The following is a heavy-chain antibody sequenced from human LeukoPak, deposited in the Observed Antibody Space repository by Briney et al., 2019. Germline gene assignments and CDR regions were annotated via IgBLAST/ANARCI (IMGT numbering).Heavy chain of an antibody. CDR1: GFTFSSYA. J-gene: IGHJ6*03. V-gene: IGHV3-64*01. Sequence: PGGSLRLSCAASGFTFSSYAMHWVRQAPGKGLEYVSAISSNGGSTYYANSVKGRFTISRDNSKNTLYLQMGSLRAEDMAVYYCARGYCGSSTSCYFYYYYYMDVWGKGTTVTVSS. CDR2: ISSNGGST. D-gene: IGHD2-2*01. CDR3: ARGYCGSSTSCYFYYYYYMDV.